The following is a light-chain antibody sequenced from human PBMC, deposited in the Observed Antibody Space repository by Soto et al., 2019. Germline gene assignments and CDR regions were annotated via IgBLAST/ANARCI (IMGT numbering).Light chain of an antibody. CDR3: QHYGSSRWT. V-gene: IGKV3-20*01. Sequence: EIVLTQSPGTLSLSPGERATLSCRASQSVSSSYLAWYQQKPGQAPRLLIYVASTRATGIPDRFSGSGSGTDFTLTISRLEPEDFAVYYCQHYGSSRWTFGQGTKVEIK. CDR2: VAS. CDR1: QSVSSSY. J-gene: IGKJ1*01.